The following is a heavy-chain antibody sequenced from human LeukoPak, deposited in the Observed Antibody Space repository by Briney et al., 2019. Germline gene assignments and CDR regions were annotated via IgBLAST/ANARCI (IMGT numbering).Heavy chain of an antibody. V-gene: IGHV4-4*02. D-gene: IGHD6-19*01. CDR2: IYHSGST. CDR1: GGSISSSNW. J-gene: IGHJ6*03. Sequence: PSETLSLTCAVSGGSISSSNWWSWVRQPPGKGLEWIGEIYHSGSTNYNPSLKSRVTISVDKSKNQFSLKLSSVTAADTAVYYCARDGARRGSSGWYYTSYYYYMDVWGKGTTVTVSS. CDR3: ARDGARRGSSGWYYTSYYYYMDV.